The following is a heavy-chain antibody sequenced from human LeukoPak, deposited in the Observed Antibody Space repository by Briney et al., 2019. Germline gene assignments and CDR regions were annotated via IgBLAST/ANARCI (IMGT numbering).Heavy chain of an antibody. CDR1: GFTFSNAW. V-gene: IGHV3-15*01. Sequence: PGGSLRLSCAASGFTFSNAWMSWVRQAPGKGLEWVGRIKSKTDGGTTDYAAPVKGRFTISRDDSKNTLYLQMNSLKTEDTTAYYCTTDPYYDYVWGSYRHFDYWGQGTLVTVSS. D-gene: IGHD3-16*02. CDR3: TTDPYYDYVWGSYRHFDY. CDR2: IKSKTDGGTT. J-gene: IGHJ4*02.